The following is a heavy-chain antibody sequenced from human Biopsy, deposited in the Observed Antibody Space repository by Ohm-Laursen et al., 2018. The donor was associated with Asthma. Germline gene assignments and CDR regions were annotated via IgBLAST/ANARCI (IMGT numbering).Heavy chain of an antibody. CDR1: GYTFISYA. Sequence: ASVKVSCKASGYTFISYAIHWVRQAPGQRLEWMGWINAGNGNTKYSQKFQGRVTITRDTSASTAYMELSSLRSEDTAVYYCARDFLFQHGSSWYYYYYGMDVWGQGTTVTVSS. CDR2: INAGNGNT. CDR3: ARDFLFQHGSSWYYYYYGMDV. J-gene: IGHJ6*02. V-gene: IGHV1-3*01. D-gene: IGHD6-13*01.